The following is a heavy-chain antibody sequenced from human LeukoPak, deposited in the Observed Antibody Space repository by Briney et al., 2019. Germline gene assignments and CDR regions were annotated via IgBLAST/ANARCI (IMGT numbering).Heavy chain of an antibody. Sequence: GGSLRLFCAASGFTFSSYRMNWVRQAPGKGLEWVSSITSSSSYIHYADSLKGRFTISRDNAKNSLYLQMNSLRAEDTAVYYCARDGGDQLYYFDYWGQGTLATVSS. CDR3: ARDGGDQLYYFDY. J-gene: IGHJ4*02. CDR2: ITSSSSYI. D-gene: IGHD3-16*01. CDR1: GFTFSSYR. V-gene: IGHV3-21*01.